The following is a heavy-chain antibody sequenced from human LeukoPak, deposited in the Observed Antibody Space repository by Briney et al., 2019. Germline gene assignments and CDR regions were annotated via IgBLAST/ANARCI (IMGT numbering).Heavy chain of an antibody. CDR2: ISYDGTKI. J-gene: IGHJ1*01. V-gene: IGHV3-30-3*01. CDR3: ARDSVKLPGISYFDN. Sequence: PGGSLRLSCAASGFSFSTHKMNWVRQAPGKGLEWVAVISYDGTKIYYADSAKGRFTISRDNSKNMAYLQMNSLRAEDTALYYCARDSVKLPGISYFDNWGQGTLVTVSS. D-gene: IGHD3-3*02. CDR1: GFSFSTHK.